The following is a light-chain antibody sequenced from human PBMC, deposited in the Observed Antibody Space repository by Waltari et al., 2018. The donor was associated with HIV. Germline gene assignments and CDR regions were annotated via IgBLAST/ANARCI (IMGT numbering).Light chain of an antibody. CDR1: QTVYNN. CDR3: QQYHNWPRT. J-gene: IGKJ1*01. Sequence: EVVMTQSPATLSVSPGERATLSCRASQTVYNNLAWYQQKPGQAPRLLIHGAFTSATGVPARFSGSGSGTEFTLTISSLQSEDFVVYYCQQYHNWPRTFGQGTKVEI. V-gene: IGKV3-15*01. CDR2: GAF.